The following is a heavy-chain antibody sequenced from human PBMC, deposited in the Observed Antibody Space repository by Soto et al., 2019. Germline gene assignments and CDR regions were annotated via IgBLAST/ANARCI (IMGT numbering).Heavy chain of an antibody. Sequence: WASVKVSCKASGGTFSSYAISWVRQAPGQGLEWMGGIIPIFGTANYAQKFQGRVTITADKSTSTAYMELSSLRSEDTAVYYCASPPRLAYYYYGMDVWGQGTTVTVSS. V-gene: IGHV1-69*06. CDR3: ASPPRLAYYYYGMDV. D-gene: IGHD6-19*01. J-gene: IGHJ6*02. CDR2: IIPIFGTA. CDR1: GGTFSSYA.